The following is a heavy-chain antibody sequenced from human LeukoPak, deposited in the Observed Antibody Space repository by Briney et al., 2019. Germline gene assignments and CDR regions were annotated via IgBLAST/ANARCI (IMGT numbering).Heavy chain of an antibody. CDR1: GGSISSSSYN. D-gene: IGHD6-13*01. V-gene: IGHV4-39*02. Sequence: SETLSLTCTVSGGSISSSSYNWAWIRRPPGKGLEWIGSIDYSGSTYYNPSLKSRVSISVDTSKDHFSLKLSSVTAADTAVYYCARPPGIAAAWFDPWGQGTLVTVSS. CDR2: IDYSGST. CDR3: ARPPGIAAAWFDP. J-gene: IGHJ5*02.